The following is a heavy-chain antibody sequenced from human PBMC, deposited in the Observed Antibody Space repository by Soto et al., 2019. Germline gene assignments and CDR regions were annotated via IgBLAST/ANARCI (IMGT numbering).Heavy chain of an antibody. D-gene: IGHD4-17*01. CDR3: ASSTGPFDY. CDR1: GFTFSNYA. J-gene: IGHJ4*02. Sequence: GGSLRLSCAASGFTFSNYAMHWVRQAPGKGLEWVAVISYDGSNKYYADSVKGRFTISRDNSKNTLYLQMNSLRAEDTAVYYCASSTGPFDYWGQGTLVTVSS. CDR2: ISYDGSNK. V-gene: IGHV3-30-3*01.